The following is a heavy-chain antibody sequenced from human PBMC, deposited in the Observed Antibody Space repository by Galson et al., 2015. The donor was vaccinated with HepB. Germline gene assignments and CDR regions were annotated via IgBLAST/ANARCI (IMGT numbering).Heavy chain of an antibody. V-gene: IGHV1-18*01. Sequence: SVKVSCKASGYTFTSYGISWVRQAPGQGLEWMGWISAYNGNTNYAQKLQGRVTMTTDTSTSTAYMELRSLRSDDTAVYYCARVASYYGSGSYEMRDAFDIWGQGTMVTVSS. J-gene: IGHJ3*02. CDR2: ISAYNGNT. CDR3: ARVASYYGSGSYEMRDAFDI. CDR1: GYTFTSYG. D-gene: IGHD3-10*01.